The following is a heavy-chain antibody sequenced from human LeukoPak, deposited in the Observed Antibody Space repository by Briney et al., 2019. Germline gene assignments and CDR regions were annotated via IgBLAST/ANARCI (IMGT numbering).Heavy chain of an antibody. CDR1: GGSISSYY. CDR2: IYTSGST. Sequence: SETLSLTCTVSGGSISSYYWSWIRQPAGKGLEWIGRIYTSGSTNYNPSLKSRVTMSVDTSKNQFSLKLSSVTAADTAVYYCATLNGGPPPRAFDIWGQGTMVTVSS. V-gene: IGHV4-4*07. D-gene: IGHD2-8*01. J-gene: IGHJ3*02. CDR3: ATLNGGPPPRAFDI.